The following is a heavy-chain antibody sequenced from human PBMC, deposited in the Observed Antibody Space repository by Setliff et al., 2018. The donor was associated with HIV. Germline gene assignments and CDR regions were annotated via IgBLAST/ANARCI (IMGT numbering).Heavy chain of an antibody. J-gene: IGHJ4*02. V-gene: IGHV3-30*02. D-gene: IGHD2-2*01. Sequence: AGGSLRLSCAASGFTFRLYGMHWVRRAPGKGLEWVASIEFDGKNEYYAESVKGRFTISRDNSKSTVYLQMNSVTPEDSAMYYCAKFRYAIKSTYYFDSWGQGTLVTVSS. CDR2: IEFDGKNE. CDR1: GFTFRLYG. CDR3: AKFRYAIKSTYYFDS.